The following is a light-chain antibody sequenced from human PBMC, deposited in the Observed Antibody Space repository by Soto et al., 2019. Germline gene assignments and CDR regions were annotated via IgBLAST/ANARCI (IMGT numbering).Light chain of an antibody. V-gene: IGKV3-15*01. CDR3: QQYNNWWT. CDR2: GAS. J-gene: IGKJ1*01. Sequence: EIVMTQSPATLSVSPGERATLSCRASQSVSSNLAWYQQKPGQAPRLLIYGASTRATGIPARFSGSGSGTEFTLTIRSVQSEDFAVYYCQQYNNWWTFGQGTKVEIK. CDR1: QSVSSN.